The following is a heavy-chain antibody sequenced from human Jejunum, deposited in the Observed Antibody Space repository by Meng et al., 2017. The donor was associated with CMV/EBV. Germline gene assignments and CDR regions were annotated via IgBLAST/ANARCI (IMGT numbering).Heavy chain of an antibody. CDR2: INNEGSGT. CDR3: AASGYDSVHAFDI. J-gene: IGHJ3*02. CDR1: GFTFRNYW. D-gene: IGHD5-12*01. Sequence: SGFTFRNYWMHWIRQAPGKGLVWVSRINNEGSGTVDANSVKGRFTISRDNAKKTFYLQMNSLRAEDTAVYYCAASGYDSVHAFDIWGKGTGVTVSS. V-gene: IGHV3-74*01.